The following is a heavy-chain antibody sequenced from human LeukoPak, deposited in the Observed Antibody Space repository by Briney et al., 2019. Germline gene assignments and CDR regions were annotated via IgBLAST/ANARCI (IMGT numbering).Heavy chain of an antibody. D-gene: IGHD3-10*01. CDR1: GFTFSTSW. CDR3: ARDNPIGFGQLSARDY. J-gene: IGHJ4*02. Sequence: PGGSLRLSCAASGFTFSTSWMNWVRQAPGKGLEWVASIEKDGSETHYADSVKGRFTISRDNAKNSLYLQMNSLRDEDTAVYYCARDNPIGFGQLSARDYWGQGTLVTVSS. V-gene: IGHV3-7*01. CDR2: IEKDGSET.